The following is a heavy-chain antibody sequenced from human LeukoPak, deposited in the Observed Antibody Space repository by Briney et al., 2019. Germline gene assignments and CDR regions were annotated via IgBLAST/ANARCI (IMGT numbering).Heavy chain of an antibody. J-gene: IGHJ4*02. CDR2: INPSSGST. Sequence: ASVKVSCKASGYTFTSYYMHWVRQAPGQGLEWMGIINPSSGSTSYAQKFQGRVTMTRDTSTSTVYMELSSLRSEDTAVYYCARAVGATTDFDHWGQGTLVTVSS. CDR1: GYTFTSYY. D-gene: IGHD1-26*01. CDR3: ARAVGATTDFDH. V-gene: IGHV1-46*01.